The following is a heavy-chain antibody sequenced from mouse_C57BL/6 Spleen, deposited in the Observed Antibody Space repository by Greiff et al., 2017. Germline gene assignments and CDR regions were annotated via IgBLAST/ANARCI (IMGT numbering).Heavy chain of an antibody. J-gene: IGHJ3*01. CDR3: ARGLTGAAD. D-gene: IGHD4-1*01. Sequence: EVHLVESGGGLVKPGGSLKLSCAASGFTFSSYAMSWVRQTPEKRLEWVATISDGGSYTYYPDNVKGRFTISRDNAKNNLYLQMSHLKSEDTAMYYCARGLTGAADWGQGTLVTVSA. CDR1: GFTFSSYA. V-gene: IGHV5-4*01. CDR2: ISDGGSYT.